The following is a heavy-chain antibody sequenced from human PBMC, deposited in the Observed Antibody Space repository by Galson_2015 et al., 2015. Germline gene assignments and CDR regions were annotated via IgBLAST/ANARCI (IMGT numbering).Heavy chain of an antibody. Sequence: SLRLSCAASGFTFSSYGMHWVRQTPGKGLEWVAVISYDGNNKYYADTVKGRFTISRDNSKNTLYLQMNSLRAEDTAVYYCAKIVTLSYYYGMDVWGQWTTVPVSS. V-gene: IGHV3-30*18. CDR1: GFTFSSYG. J-gene: IGHJ6*02. CDR2: ISYDGNNK. CDR3: AKIVTLSYYYGMDV. D-gene: IGHD2-15*01.